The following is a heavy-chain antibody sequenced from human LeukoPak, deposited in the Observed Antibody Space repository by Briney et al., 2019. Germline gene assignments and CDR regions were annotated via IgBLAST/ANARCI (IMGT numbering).Heavy chain of an antibody. CDR1: GGSFSGYY. J-gene: IGHJ2*01. D-gene: IGHD2-2*03. Sequence: SETLSLTCAVYGGSFSGYYWSWIRQPPGKGLEWIGEINHSGSTNYNPSLKSRVTISVDTSKNQFSLKLSSVTAADTAVYYCARRAMDNWYFDLWGRGTLVTVSS. CDR2: INHSGST. V-gene: IGHV4-34*01. CDR3: ARRAMDNWYFDL.